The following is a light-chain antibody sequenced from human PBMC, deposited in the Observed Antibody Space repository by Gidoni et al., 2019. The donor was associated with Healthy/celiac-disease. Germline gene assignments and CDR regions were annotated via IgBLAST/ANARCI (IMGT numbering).Light chain of an antibody. V-gene: IGKV4-1*01. CDR1: QRVLYSSNNKNY. CDR2: WAS. Sequence: IVMTQSPDSLALPLGERATINCKSSQRVLYSSNNKNYLAWYQQKPGQPPKLLIYWASNRESGVPDRFSGSGSGTDFTLTISSLQAEDVAVYYCQQCYSTPVTFGEGTRVEIK. CDR3: QQCYSTPVT. J-gene: IGKJ4*01.